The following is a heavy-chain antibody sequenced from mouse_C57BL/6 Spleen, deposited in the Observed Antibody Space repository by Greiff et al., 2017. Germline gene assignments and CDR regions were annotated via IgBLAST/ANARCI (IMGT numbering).Heavy chain of an antibody. V-gene: IGHV1-4*01. D-gene: IGHD2-5*01. CDR1: GYTFTSYT. CDR2: INPSSGYN. J-gene: IGHJ3*01. CDR3: ATYSNYEWFAY. Sequence: VQLQQSGAELARPGASVKMSCKASGYTFTSYTMHWVKQRPGQGLEWIGYINPSSGYNKYNQKFKDKATVTADKSSSTAYMQLSILTSEDSALYYCATYSNYEWFAYWCQGTLVTVSA.